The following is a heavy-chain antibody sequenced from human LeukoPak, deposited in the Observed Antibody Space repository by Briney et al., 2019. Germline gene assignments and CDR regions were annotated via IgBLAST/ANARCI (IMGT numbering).Heavy chain of an antibody. D-gene: IGHD1-20*01. Sequence: SETLSLTCAVSGDSVSSSHWWSWVRQPPGKGLEWIGEVAHTGSTKFTPSLRSRATISIDWSKNQFSLNLTSVTAADTATYFCARLVVYNWTPRAFDVWGQGTMVTVSS. CDR3: ARLVVYNWTPRAFDV. J-gene: IGHJ3*01. CDR2: VAHTGST. V-gene: IGHV4-4*02. CDR1: GDSVSSSHW.